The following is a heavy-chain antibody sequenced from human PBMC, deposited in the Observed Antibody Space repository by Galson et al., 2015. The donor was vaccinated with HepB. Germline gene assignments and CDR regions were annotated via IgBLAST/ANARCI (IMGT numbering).Heavy chain of an antibody. J-gene: IGHJ5*02. CDR2: IIPILGIA. Sequence: SVKVSCKASGGTFSSYTISWVRQAPGQGLEWMGRIIPILGIANYAQKFQGRVTITADKSTSTAYMELSSLRSEDTAVYYCARVFRAAAGSVNWFDPWGQGTLVTVSS. CDR3: ARVFRAAAGSVNWFDP. D-gene: IGHD6-13*01. V-gene: IGHV1-69*02. CDR1: GGTFSSYT.